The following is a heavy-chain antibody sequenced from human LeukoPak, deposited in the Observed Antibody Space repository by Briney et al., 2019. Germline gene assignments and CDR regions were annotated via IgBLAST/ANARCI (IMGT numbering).Heavy chain of an antibody. V-gene: IGHV4-59*01. D-gene: IGHD1-26*01. CDR2: NYYSGST. CDR1: GGSISSYY. Sequence: SETLSLTCTVSGGSISSYYWSWIRQPPGKGLEWIGYNYYSGSTNYNPSLKSRVTISVDTSKNQFSLKLSSVTAADTAVYYCARDELSYYGAFDIWGQGTMVTVSS. J-gene: IGHJ3*02. CDR3: ARDELSYYGAFDI.